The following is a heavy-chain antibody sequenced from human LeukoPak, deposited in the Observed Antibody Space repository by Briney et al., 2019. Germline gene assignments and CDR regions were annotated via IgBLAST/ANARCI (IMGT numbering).Heavy chain of an antibody. CDR2: IKQDGGEK. V-gene: IGHV3-7*01. Sequence: GGSLRLSCAASGFTFSSYRMSWVPQARGGGLEGVTNIKQDGGEKYSVHAVKGRFTFSRDNAKNSLYMEINSRRAEDTTLYSCARYRFHSSWTSYYYIDVWGKGTTVTVSS. CDR1: GFTFSSYR. CDR3: ARYRFHSSWTSYYYIDV. D-gene: IGHD6-13*01. J-gene: IGHJ6*03.